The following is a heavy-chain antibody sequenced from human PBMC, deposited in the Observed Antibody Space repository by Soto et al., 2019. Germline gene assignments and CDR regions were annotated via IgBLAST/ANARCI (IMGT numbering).Heavy chain of an antibody. CDR2: INPNSGGT. D-gene: IGHD3-3*01. CDR1: GYTFTGYY. CDR3: ARDFRRFTIFPFDYYGMDV. V-gene: IGHV1-2*04. Sequence: ASVKVSCKASGYTFTGYYMHWVRQAPGQGLEWMGWINPNSGGTNYAQKFQGWVTMTRDTSISTAYMELSRLRSDDTAVYYCARDFRRFTIFPFDYYGMDVWGQGTTVTVSS. J-gene: IGHJ6*02.